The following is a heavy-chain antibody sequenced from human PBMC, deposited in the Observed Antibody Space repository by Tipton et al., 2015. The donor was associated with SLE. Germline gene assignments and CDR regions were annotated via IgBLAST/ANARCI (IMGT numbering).Heavy chain of an antibody. D-gene: IGHD1-26*01. CDR3: ARTLGAIAHTVYDAFDI. J-gene: IGHJ3*02. Sequence: TLSLTCTVSGFSISTGRYWGWIRQPPGKGLEWIGSIYHTGSTWYNPSLKSRVSLSVDTSQNQFSLKLTSVTAADTAVYFCARTLGAIAHTVYDAFDIWGQGKMVTVSS. V-gene: IGHV4-38-2*02. CDR1: GFSISTGRY. CDR2: IYHTGST.